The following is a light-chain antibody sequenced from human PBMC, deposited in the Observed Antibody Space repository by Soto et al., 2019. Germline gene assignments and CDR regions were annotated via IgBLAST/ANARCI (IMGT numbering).Light chain of an antibody. V-gene: IGLV1-40*01. J-gene: IGLJ7*01. CDR3: AAWDDSLNAAV. CDR1: SSNIGAGYD. Sequence: QLVLTQPPSVSGAPGQRVTISCTGSSSNIGAGYDVHWYQQLPGTAPKLLIYGNSNRPSGVPDRFSGSKSGTSASLAISGLQSEDEADYYCAAWDDSLNAAVFGGGTQLTVL. CDR2: GNS.